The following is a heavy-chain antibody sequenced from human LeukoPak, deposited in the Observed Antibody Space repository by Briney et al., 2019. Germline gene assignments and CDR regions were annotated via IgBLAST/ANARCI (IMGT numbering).Heavy chain of an antibody. CDR2: ISAYNGNT. D-gene: IGHD6-19*01. Sequence: ASVKVSCKASGYTFTSYGISWVRQAPGQGLEWMGWISAYNGNTNYAQKLQGRVTMTTDTSTSTAYMELRSLRSDDTAVYYCAREGIAVATGGYYGMDVWGQGTTVTVSS. CDR3: AREGIAVATGGYYGMDV. J-gene: IGHJ6*02. CDR1: GYTFTSYG. V-gene: IGHV1-18*01.